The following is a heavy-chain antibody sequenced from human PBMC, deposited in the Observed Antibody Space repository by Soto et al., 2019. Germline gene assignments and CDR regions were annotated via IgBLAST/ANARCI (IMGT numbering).Heavy chain of an antibody. D-gene: IGHD3-9*01. J-gene: IGHJ4*02. Sequence: GGPLSLSCAASGFTFSSYAMSWVRQAPGKGLDWFLVISGSGGSTYYADSVKGRFTISRDNSKNTLYLQMNSLRAEDTAVYYCAKSLRGSVLRYFDWPPPGRWGQGTLVTVSS. V-gene: IGHV3-23*01. CDR3: AKSLRGSVLRYFDWPPPGR. CDR1: GFTFSSYA. CDR2: ISGSGGST.